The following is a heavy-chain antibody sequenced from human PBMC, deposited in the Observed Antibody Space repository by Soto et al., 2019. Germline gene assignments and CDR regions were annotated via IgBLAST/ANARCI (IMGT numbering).Heavy chain of an antibody. CDR3: ARDPTLAEPLLMVYADYYYYGMDV. V-gene: IGHV4-4*07. CDR2: IYTSGST. J-gene: IGHJ6*02. D-gene: IGHD2-8*01. CDR1: GGSISSYY. Sequence: SETLSLTCTVPGGSISSYYWSWIRQPAGKGLEWIGRIYTSGSTNYSPSLKSRVTMSVDTSKNQFSLKLSSVTAADTPVYYCARDPTLAEPLLMVYADYYYYGMDVWGQGTTVTVSS.